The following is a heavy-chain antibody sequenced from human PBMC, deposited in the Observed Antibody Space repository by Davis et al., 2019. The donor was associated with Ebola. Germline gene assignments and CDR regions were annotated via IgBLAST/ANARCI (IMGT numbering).Heavy chain of an antibody. Sequence: MPSETLSLTCAVPGGSITSGGYSCNWIRQPPGMGLEWISYIYHSVSTYYKPSLKSRVTISVDRSKNQFSLKLCSVTAADTAVYYWARGYSNYTSWGIWGQETMVTVSS. J-gene: IGHJ3*02. CDR1: GGSITSGGYS. V-gene: IGHV4-30-2*01. CDR3: ARGYSNYTSWGI. CDR2: IYHSVST. D-gene: IGHD4-11*01.